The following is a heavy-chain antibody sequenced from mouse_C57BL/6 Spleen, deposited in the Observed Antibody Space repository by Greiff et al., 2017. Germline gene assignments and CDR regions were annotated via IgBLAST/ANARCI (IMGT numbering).Heavy chain of an antibody. J-gene: IGHJ4*01. V-gene: IGHV3-6*01. D-gene: IGHD3-3*01. CDR1: GYSITSGYY. CDR3: AWGHAMDY. Sequence: EVKLMESGPGLVKPSQSLSLTCSVTGYSITSGYYWNWIRQFPGNKLEWMGYISYDGSNNYNPSLKNRISITRDTSKNQFFLKLNSVTTEDTATYYCAWGHAMDYWGQGTSVTVAS. CDR2: ISYDGSN.